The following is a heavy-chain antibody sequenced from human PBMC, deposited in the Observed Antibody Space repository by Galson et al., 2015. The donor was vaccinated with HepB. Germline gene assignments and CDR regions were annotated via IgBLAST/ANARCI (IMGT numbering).Heavy chain of an antibody. J-gene: IGHJ5*02. CDR2: ISASGRA. V-gene: IGHV4-39*02. D-gene: IGHD6-13*01. Sequence: SETLSLTCTVSGDSLSSTPHYWAWIRQPPGKGLEWLGDISASGRASYNPSLQGRVSISIDSSQNHFSLKVTSVTASESAVYFCARLRREIVGVPGAKQQPRHSWFDPWGQGTLVTVSS. CDR3: ARLRREIVGVPGAKQQPRHSWFDP. CDR1: GDSLSSTPHY.